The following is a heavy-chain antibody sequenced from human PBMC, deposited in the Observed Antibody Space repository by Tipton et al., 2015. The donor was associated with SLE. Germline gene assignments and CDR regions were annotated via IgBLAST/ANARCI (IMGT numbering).Heavy chain of an antibody. CDR3: ARGSAYSDFVLTSTSFDY. CDR2: IYYTGST. Sequence: TLSLTCTVSGDSIISHYWSWIRQPPGKGLEWLGYIYYTGSTNYNPSLKSRVTMSVDTSKNQVSLKLTSLTAADTAVYYCARGSAYSDFVLTSTSFDYWGQGKLVTVSS. J-gene: IGHJ4*02. V-gene: IGHV4-59*08. CDR1: GDSIISHY. D-gene: IGHD3-3*01.